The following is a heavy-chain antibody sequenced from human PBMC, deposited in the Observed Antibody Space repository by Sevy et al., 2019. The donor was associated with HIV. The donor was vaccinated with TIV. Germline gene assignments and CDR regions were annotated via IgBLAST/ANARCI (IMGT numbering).Heavy chain of an antibody. J-gene: IGHJ4*02. CDR2: ISGSGGST. CDR1: GFTMSNYA. CDR3: AKDLYYDNTLFDY. D-gene: IGHD3-22*01. V-gene: IGHV3-23*01. Sequence: GESLKISCEASGFTMSNYAMNWVRQAPGKGLEWVSGISGSGGSTYYADSVKGRFTISRDNSKNMFYLQTSSLRTEDTAVYYCAKDLYYDNTLFDYWGQGTLVTVSS.